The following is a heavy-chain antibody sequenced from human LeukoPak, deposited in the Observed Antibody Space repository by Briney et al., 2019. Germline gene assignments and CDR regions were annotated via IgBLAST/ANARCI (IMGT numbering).Heavy chain of an antibody. CDR2: IQQDGSEK. V-gene: IGHV3-7*01. Sequence: PGGSLRLSCAASGFTFSSYWMSWVRQAPGKGLEWVANIQQDGSEKYYVDSVKGRFTISRDNAKNSLYLQMNSLRAEDTTVYYCARVSVVGKDAFDIWGQGTMVTVSS. D-gene: IGHD2-15*01. CDR3: ARVSVVGKDAFDI. CDR1: GFTFSSYW. J-gene: IGHJ3*02.